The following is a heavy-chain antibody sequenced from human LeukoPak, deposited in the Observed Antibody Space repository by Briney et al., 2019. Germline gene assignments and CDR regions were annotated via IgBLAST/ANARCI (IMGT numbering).Heavy chain of an antibody. CDR3: AKAGVRYFDSSGLYSFDF. J-gene: IGHJ3*01. Sequence: SETLSLTCAVSGGSISSTSYYWAWIRQPPGKGLEWIGTIYYSGSTYHNPSLKSRVTLSVDTSRNQFSLRLSSVDAADTAVYYCAKAGVRYFDSSGLYSFDFWGQGTTVTVSS. CDR1: GGSISSTSYY. D-gene: IGHD3-22*01. V-gene: IGHV4-39*01. CDR2: IYYSGST.